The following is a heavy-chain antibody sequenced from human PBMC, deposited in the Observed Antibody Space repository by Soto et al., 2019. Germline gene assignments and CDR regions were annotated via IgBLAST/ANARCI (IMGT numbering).Heavy chain of an antibody. CDR2: IYHSGST. V-gene: IGHV4-39*07. CDR3: ASVRGGYYYAMDG. CDR1: SAPVSSTTYT. D-gene: IGHD3-10*02. Sequence: SETLSLTCTVSSAPVSSTTYTWGWIRQPPGKGLEWIGEIYHSGSTNYNPSLKSRVTISVDKSKNQFSLKLSSVTAADTAVYYCASVRGGYYYAMDGWGQGTTVTVSS. J-gene: IGHJ6*02.